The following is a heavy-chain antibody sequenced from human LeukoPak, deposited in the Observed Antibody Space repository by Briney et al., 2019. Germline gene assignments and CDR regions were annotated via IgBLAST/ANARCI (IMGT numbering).Heavy chain of an antibody. CDR2: IYPGDSDT. Sequence: GESLKISCQGSGYSSTNYWIAWVRQMPGKGLEWMGIIYPGDSDTRYSPSFQGQVTISADKSISTTYLQWSSLKASDTAMFYCARSGSGTRFDYWGQGTLVTVSS. V-gene: IGHV5-51*01. J-gene: IGHJ4*02. CDR1: GYSSTNYW. D-gene: IGHD6-19*01. CDR3: ARSGSGTRFDY.